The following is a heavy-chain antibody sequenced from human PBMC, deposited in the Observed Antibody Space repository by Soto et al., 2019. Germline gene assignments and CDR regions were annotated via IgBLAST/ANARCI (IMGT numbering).Heavy chain of an antibody. CDR3: ERVDGRSWGYYMDV. J-gene: IGHJ6*03. Sequence: GGSLRLSCAASGFTVSSNYMSWVRQAPGKGLEWVSVIYSGGSTYYADSVKGRFTISRDNSKNTLYLQMNSLRAEDTAVYYCERVDGRSWGYYMDVWGKGTTVTVSS. CDR1: GFTVSSNY. V-gene: IGHV3-66*01. D-gene: IGHD2-15*01. CDR2: IYSGGST.